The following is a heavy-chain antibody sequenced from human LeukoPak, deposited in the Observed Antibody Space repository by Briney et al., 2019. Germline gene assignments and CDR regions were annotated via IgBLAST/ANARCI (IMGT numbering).Heavy chain of an antibody. CDR1: GYTFTSYD. CDR3: ARSRRGGSKYYFDY. D-gene: IGHD1-26*01. V-gene: IGHV1-8*01. J-gene: IGHJ4*02. CDR2: MNPNSGNT. Sequence: ASVKVSCKASGYTFTSYDINWVRQATGQGLEWMGWMNPNSGNTGYAQKFQGRVTMTRNTSISTAYMGLSSLRSEDTAVYYCARSRRGGSKYYFDYWGQGTLATVSS.